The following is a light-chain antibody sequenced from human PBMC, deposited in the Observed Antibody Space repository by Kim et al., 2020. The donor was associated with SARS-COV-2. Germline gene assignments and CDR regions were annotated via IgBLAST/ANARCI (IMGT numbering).Light chain of an antibody. Sequence: RATINCKSTQSLVYTFNDTIYLAWCQHNPGQPPTLLISWASTRESGVPDRISGSGSGTAFTLTISGLQAEDVSIYYCQQYFTTPLTFGGGTKLEIK. CDR1: QSLVYTFNDTIY. J-gene: IGKJ4*01. CDR2: WAS. V-gene: IGKV4-1*01. CDR3: QQYFTTPLT.